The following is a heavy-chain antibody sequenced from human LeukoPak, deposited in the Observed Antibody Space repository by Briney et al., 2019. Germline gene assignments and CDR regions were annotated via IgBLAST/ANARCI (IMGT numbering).Heavy chain of an antibody. CDR3: ARADRTSWFDY. CDR1: RFTFSDYY. J-gene: IGHJ4*02. CDR2: ISNSGSST. V-gene: IGHV3-11*05. Sequence: NPGGSLRLSCAASRFTFSDYYMVWIRQAPGKGLEWVSYISNSGSSTKYADSVKGRFTISRDNAKNSLSLQMNSVRPEDTAVYYCARADRTSWFDYWGQGTLVTVSS. D-gene: IGHD2-2*01.